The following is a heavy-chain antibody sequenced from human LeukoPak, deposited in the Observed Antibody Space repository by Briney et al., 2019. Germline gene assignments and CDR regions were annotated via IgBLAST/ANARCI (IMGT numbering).Heavy chain of an antibody. D-gene: IGHD6-13*01. CDR3: AHELGYYYYMDV. CDR1: GFSLRTSGMC. V-gene: IGHV2-70*11. J-gene: IGHJ6*03. Sequence: SGPALVKPTQTLTLTCTFSGFSLRTSGMCVSWIRQPPGKALEWLARIDWDDDKYYSTSLKTRLTISKDTSKNQVVLTMTNMDPVDTATYYCAHELGYYYYMDVWGKGTTVTVSS. CDR2: IDWDDDK.